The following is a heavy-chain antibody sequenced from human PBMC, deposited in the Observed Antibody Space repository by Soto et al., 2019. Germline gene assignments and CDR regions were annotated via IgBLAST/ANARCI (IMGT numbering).Heavy chain of an antibody. CDR3: TTLLLWFGVPGY. J-gene: IGHJ4*02. V-gene: IGHV3-15*07. CDR1: GFTFSNAW. D-gene: IGHD3-10*01. CDR2: IKSKTDGETT. Sequence: GGSLRLSCAASGFTFSNAWMNWVRQAPGKGLEWVGRIKSKTDGETTDYAAPVKGRFTILRDDSKNTMYLQMNSLKTEDTAVYYCTTLLLWFGVPGYWGQGTLVTVSS.